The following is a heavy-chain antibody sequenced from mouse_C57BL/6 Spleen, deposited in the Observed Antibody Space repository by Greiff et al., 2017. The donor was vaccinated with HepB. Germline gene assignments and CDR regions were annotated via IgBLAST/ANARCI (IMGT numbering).Heavy chain of an antibody. Sequence: LMESGPELVKPGASVKISCKASGYTFTDYYINWVKQRPGQGLEWIGWIYPGSGNTKYNEKFKGKATLTVDTSSSTAYMQLSSLTSEDSAVYFCARIYYYGSSYEGWFAYWGQGTLVTVSA. CDR3: ARIYYYGSSYEGWFAY. V-gene: IGHV1-84*01. CDR2: IYPGSGNT. D-gene: IGHD1-1*01. J-gene: IGHJ3*01. CDR1: GYTFTDYY.